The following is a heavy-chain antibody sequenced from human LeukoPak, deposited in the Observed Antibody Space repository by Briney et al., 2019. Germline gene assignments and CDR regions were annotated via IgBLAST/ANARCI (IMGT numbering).Heavy chain of an antibody. CDR3: ARDLGPVDY. CDR1: GFTFSSYS. Sequence: GGSLRLSCAASGFTFSSYSMNWVRQAPGQGLEWVSYISSSSSTIYYADSVKGRFTISRDNAKYSLYLQMNSLRAEDTAVYYCARDLGPVDYWGQGTLVTVSS. CDR2: ISSSSSTI. V-gene: IGHV3-48*01. J-gene: IGHJ4*02. D-gene: IGHD7-27*01.